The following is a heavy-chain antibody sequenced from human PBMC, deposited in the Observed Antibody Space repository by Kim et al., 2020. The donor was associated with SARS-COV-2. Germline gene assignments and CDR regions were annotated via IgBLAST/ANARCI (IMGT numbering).Heavy chain of an antibody. J-gene: IGHJ4*02. V-gene: IGHV3-48*02. CDR3: ASDVYGGKNY. CDR1: GFTFSDLG. Sequence: GGSLRLSCVASGFTFSDLGMHWVRQAPGKGPERVSHISGSTGTLYYIDSVKGRFTISRDNAKNSLYLQMNSLRDEDTAVYYCASDVYGGKNYWGQGTLVTVSS. D-gene: IGHD2-15*01. CDR2: ISGSTGTL.